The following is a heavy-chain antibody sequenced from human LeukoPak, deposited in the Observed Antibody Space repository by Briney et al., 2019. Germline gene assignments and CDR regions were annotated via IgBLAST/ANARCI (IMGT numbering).Heavy chain of an antibody. V-gene: IGHV1-24*01. J-gene: IGHJ6*03. CDR2: FDPEDGET. D-gene: IGHD6-25*01. Sequence: ASVKVSCKVSGYTLTELSMHWVRQAPGKGLEWMGGFDPEDGETIYAQKFQGRLTITADESTTTAYMELSSLRSDDTAIYYCGLSGNYYYYYMDVWGKGTTVTISS. CDR3: GLSGNYYYYYMDV. CDR1: GYTLTELS.